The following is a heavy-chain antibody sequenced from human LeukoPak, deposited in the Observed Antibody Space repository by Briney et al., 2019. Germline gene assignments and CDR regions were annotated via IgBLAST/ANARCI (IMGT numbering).Heavy chain of an antibody. D-gene: IGHD3-22*01. CDR1: GFTFSSYA. Sequence: PGGSLRLSCAASGFTFSSYAMHWVRQAPGKGLEWVAVISYGGSNKYYADSVKGRFTISRDNSKNTLYLQMNSLRAEDTAVYYCARDHDDSSGYYAYWGQGTLVTVSS. CDR2: ISYGGSNK. V-gene: IGHV3-30-3*01. J-gene: IGHJ4*02. CDR3: ARDHDDSSGYYAY.